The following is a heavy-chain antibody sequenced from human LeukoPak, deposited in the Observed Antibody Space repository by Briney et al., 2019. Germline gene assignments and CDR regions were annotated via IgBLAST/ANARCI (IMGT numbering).Heavy chain of an antibody. J-gene: IGHJ4*02. CDR2: IYYSGST. V-gene: IGHV4-39*07. CDR1: GGSISSSSYY. D-gene: IGHD5-18*01. Sequence: SETLSLTCTVSGGSISSSSYYWGWIRQPPGRGLEWIVSIYYSGSTYYNPSLKSRVTISVDTSKNQFSLKLSSVTAADTAVYYCARDLPGFYVDTAMVTPRGDYWGQGTLVTVSS. CDR3: ARDLPGFYVDTAMVTPRGDY.